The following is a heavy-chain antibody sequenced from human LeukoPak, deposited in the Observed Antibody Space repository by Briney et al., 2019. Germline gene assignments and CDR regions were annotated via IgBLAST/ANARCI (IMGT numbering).Heavy chain of an antibody. Sequence: ASEKVSCKASGYTFTSYGISWVRQAPGQGLEWMGWISAYNGNTNYAQKLQGRVTMTTDTSTSTAYMELRSLRSDDTAVYYCARDSFYYDSSGTFDYWGQGTLVTVSS. J-gene: IGHJ4*02. V-gene: IGHV1-18*01. CDR2: ISAYNGNT. CDR1: GYTFTSYG. CDR3: ARDSFYYDSSGTFDY. D-gene: IGHD3-22*01.